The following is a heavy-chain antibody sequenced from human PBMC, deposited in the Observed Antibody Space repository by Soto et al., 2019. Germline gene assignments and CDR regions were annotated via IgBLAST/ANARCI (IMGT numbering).Heavy chain of an antibody. J-gene: IGHJ3*02. D-gene: IGHD6-19*01. V-gene: IGHV3-23*01. CDR2: ISGSGGST. CDR3: AKFGSGWYHAFDI. CDR1: GFTFSSYA. Sequence: EVQLLESGGGLVQPGGSLRISCAASGFTFSSYAMSWVRPAPGKGLEWVSAISGSGGSTYYADSVKGRFTISRDNSKNTLYLQMNSLRAEDTAVYYCAKFGSGWYHAFDIWGQGTMVTVSS.